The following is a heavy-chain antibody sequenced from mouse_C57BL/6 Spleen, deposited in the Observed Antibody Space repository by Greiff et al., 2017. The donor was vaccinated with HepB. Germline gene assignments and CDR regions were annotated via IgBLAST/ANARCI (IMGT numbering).Heavy chain of an antibody. CDR2: ISSGSSTI. J-gene: IGHJ1*03. CDR3: ARPGSSNWYFDV. CDR1: GFTFSDYG. Sequence: EVNVVESGGGLVKPGGSLKLSCAASGFTFSDYGMHWVRQAPEKGLEWVAYISSGSSTIYYADTVKGRFTISRDNAKNTLFLQMTSLRSEDTAMYYCARPGSSNWYFDVWGTGTTVTVSS. V-gene: IGHV5-17*01. D-gene: IGHD1-1*01.